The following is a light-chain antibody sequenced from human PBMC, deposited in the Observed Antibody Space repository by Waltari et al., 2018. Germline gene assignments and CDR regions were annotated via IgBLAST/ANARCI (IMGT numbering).Light chain of an antibody. J-gene: IGLJ3*02. CDR3: CSYADSSTLV. CDR2: DGS. Sequence: QSALTQPASVSGFPGQSITIPCTGTSSDVGSYNLVSWYQQYPGTAPKLMIYDGSKRPSGVSNRLAGSKSGNTASLTISGLQAEDEADYYCCSYADSSTLVFGGGTKLTVL. CDR1: SSDVGSYNL. V-gene: IGLV2-23*01.